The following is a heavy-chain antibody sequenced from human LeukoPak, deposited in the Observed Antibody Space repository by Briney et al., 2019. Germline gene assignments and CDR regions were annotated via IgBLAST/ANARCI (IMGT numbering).Heavy chain of an antibody. CDR3: ARAHRGAEAGQFDY. CDR2: IYYSGST. D-gene: IGHD6-19*01. V-gene: IGHV4-59*01. CDR1: GGSISSYY. J-gene: IGHJ4*02. Sequence: SETLSLTGTVSGGSISSYYWSWIRQPPGKGLEWIGYIYYSGSTNYNPSLKSRVTISVDTSKNQFSLKLSSVTAADTAVYYCARAHRGAEAGQFDYWGRGTLVTVSS.